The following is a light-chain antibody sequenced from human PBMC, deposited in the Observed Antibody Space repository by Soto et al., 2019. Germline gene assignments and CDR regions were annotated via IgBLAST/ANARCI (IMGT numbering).Light chain of an antibody. CDR1: QSVRSN. J-gene: IGKJ5*01. CDR3: QQRSNWPPIT. Sequence: IVMTQSPATLSLSDGERATLSCRARQSVRSNLAWYQQKPGQAPRLLIYGASTRATGIPARFSGSGSGTDFTLTISSLEPEDFAVYYCQQRSNWPPITFGQGTRLEI. CDR2: GAS. V-gene: IGKV3-11*01.